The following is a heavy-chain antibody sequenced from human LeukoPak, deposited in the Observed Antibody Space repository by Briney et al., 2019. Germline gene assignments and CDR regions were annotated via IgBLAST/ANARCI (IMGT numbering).Heavy chain of an antibody. CDR1: GFTFSNYW. CDR3: ARESGDFWSGYLAPRCFDY. Sequence: AGGSLRLSCAASGFTFSNYWMSWVRQAPGKGLEWVANIKEDGSEKYYVDSVKGRFTISRDNAKNSLYLQMNSLRAEDTAVYYCARESGDFWSGYLAPRCFDYWGQGTLVTVSS. J-gene: IGHJ4*02. CDR2: IKEDGSEK. V-gene: IGHV3-7*01. D-gene: IGHD3-3*01.